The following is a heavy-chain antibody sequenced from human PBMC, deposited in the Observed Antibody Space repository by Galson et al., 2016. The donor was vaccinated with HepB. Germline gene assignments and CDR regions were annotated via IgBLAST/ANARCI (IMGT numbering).Heavy chain of an antibody. CDR1: GLTISNYN. J-gene: IGHJ4*02. CDR3: ATAGTGLAARKFDS. Sequence: SLRLSCAASGLTISNYNMNWVRLAPGKGLECISYISSFSSYTNYADSVKGRFTISRDNAKNSLFLQMNSLRAEDTAVYYCATAGTGLAARKFDSWGQGTLVTVSS. V-gene: IGHV3-11*06. CDR2: ISSFSSYT. D-gene: IGHD6-6*01.